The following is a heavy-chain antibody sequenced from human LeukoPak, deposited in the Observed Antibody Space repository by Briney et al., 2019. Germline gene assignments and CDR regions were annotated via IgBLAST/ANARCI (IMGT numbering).Heavy chain of an antibody. CDR1: GYTFTNYW. V-gene: IGHV5-51*01. CDR3: ARLYTSSSGGDY. CDR2: IYPSLSET. J-gene: IGHJ4*02. D-gene: IGHD6-19*01. Sequence: GESLKISCKGSGYTFTNYWIGWVRQMSGKGLEWMGIIYPSLSETRYSPSFQGQVTISADKSINTAYLQWSSLKASDTAIYYCARLYTSSSGGDYWGQGTLVTVSS.